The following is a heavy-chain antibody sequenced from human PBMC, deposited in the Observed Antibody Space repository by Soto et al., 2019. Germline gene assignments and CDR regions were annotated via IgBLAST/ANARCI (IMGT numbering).Heavy chain of an antibody. Sequence: SETLSLTCTVSGGSISSYYWSWIRQPAGKGLEWIGRIYTSGSTNYNPSLKSRVTMSVDTSKNQFSLKLSSVTAADTAVYYCARDWWLGENRLEYYYYGMDVWDQGTTVTVSS. J-gene: IGHJ6*02. D-gene: IGHD3-10*01. CDR2: IYTSGST. V-gene: IGHV4-4*07. CDR1: GGSISSYY. CDR3: ARDWWLGENRLEYYYYGMDV.